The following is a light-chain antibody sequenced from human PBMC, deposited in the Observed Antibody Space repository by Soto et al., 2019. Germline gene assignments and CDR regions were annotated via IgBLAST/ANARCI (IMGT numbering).Light chain of an antibody. CDR1: SSNIGAGYD. CDR2: DNS. J-gene: IGLJ2*01. CDR3: QSYDTSLSGCVV. V-gene: IGLV1-40*01. Sequence: QSVLTQPASVSGAPGQRVTISCTGGSSNIGAGYDVHWYRQLPGTAPELLIYDNSNRPSGVPARFSGSKSGTSASLAITGLQADDEADYDCQSYDTSLSGCVVFGGGTKLTVL.